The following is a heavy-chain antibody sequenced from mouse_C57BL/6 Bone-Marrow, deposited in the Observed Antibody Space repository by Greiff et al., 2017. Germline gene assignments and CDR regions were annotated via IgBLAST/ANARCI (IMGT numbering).Heavy chain of an antibody. D-gene: IGHD2-3*01. CDR3: ARVYDGYYD. CDR2: ISDGGSYT. V-gene: IGHV5-4*03. Sequence: EVKLVESGGGLVKPGGSLKLSCAASGFTFSSYAMSWVRQTPEKRLEWVATISDGGSYTYYPDNVKGRFTISRDNAKNNLYLLMSHLKSEHTAIYYCARVYDGYYDWGQGTPLTVSS. CDR1: GFTFSSYA. J-gene: IGHJ2*01.